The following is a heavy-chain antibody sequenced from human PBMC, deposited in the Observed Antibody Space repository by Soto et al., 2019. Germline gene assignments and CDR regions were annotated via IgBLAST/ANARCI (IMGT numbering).Heavy chain of an antibody. CDR2: IYPDDSET. CDR1: GYSFLNYW. D-gene: IGHD4-4*01. J-gene: IGHJ6*01. Sequence: PGESLKISCKGSGYSFLNYWIGWVRQMPGKDLEWMGIIYPDDSETRYSPSFQGRVTISADKSIQTAYLQWGSLKASDSALYYWAGGRYSSQREGLDVSAQGAPVTISS. CDR3: AGGRYSSQREGLDV. V-gene: IGHV5-51*01.